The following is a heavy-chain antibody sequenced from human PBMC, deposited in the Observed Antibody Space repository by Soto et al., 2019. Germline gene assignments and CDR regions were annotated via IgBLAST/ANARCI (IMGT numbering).Heavy chain of an antibody. J-gene: IGHJ4*02. CDR1: GYTFTSYG. CDR2: ISAYNGNT. D-gene: IGHD1-7*01. V-gene: IGHV1-18*01. Sequence: QVQLVQSGAEVKKPGASVKVSCKASGYTFTSYGISWVRQAPGQGLEWMGWISAYNGNTNYAQKLQGRVTMTTDTSMSTGYMELRSLRSDDTAVYYCARDAVQGGRNYEDGMFDYWGQGTLVTVSS. CDR3: ARDAVQGGRNYEDGMFDY.